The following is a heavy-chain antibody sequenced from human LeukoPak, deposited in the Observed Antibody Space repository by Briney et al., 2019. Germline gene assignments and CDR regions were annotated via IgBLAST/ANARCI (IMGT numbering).Heavy chain of an antibody. CDR1: GYRFTSYW. CDR2: IYPGDSDT. J-gene: IGHJ5*02. CDR3: ARALVPAAIGINWFDP. Sequence: GESLKISCKGSGYRFTSYWIGWVRQMPGKGLEWMGIIYPGDSDTRYSPSFQGQVTISADKSISTAYLQWSSLKASDTAMYYCARALVPAAIGINWFDPWGQGTLVTVSS. D-gene: IGHD2-2*01. V-gene: IGHV5-51*01.